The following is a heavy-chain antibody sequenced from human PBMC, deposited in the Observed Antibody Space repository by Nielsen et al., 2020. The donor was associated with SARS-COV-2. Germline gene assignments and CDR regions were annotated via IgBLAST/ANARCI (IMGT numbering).Heavy chain of an antibody. J-gene: IGHJ1*01. CDR1: GFTFSSYS. D-gene: IGHD3-22*01. CDR3: ARDYYDSSGYYYDAEYFQH. CDR2: ISSSSSTI. Sequence: GGSLRLSCAASGFTFSSYSMNWVRQAPGKGLEWVSYISSSSSTIYYADSVKGRFTISRDNAKNSLYLQMNSLRDEDTAVYYCARDYYDSSGYYYDAEYFQHWGQGTLVTVSS. V-gene: IGHV3-48*02.